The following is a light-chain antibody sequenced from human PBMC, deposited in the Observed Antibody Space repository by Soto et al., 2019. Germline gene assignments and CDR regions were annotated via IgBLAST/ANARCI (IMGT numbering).Light chain of an antibody. CDR2: DVN. J-gene: IGLJ2*01. CDR3: SSYTSITTLGV. V-gene: IGLV2-14*01. CDR1: SSDIGGFNY. Sequence: QSALTQPASVSGSPGQSITISCTGTSSDIGGFNYVSWYQQYPGKAPKLIIYDVNNRPSGFSNRFSGSKSGNTASLTISGLQPEDEADYYCSSYTSITTLGVFGGGTKVTVL.